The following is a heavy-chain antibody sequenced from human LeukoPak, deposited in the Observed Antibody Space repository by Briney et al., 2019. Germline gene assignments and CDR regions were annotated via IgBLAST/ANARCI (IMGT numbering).Heavy chain of an antibody. V-gene: IGHV4-39*01. CDR1: GGSISSSSYY. D-gene: IGHD6-19*01. Sequence: SETLSLTCTVSGGSISSSSYYWGWIRQPPGKGLEWIGSIYYSGSTYYNPSLKSRVTISVDTSKNQFSLKLSSVTAADTAVYYCARAYSSGLYWFDPWGQGTLVTVSS. J-gene: IGHJ5*02. CDR3: ARAYSSGLYWFDP. CDR2: IYYSGST.